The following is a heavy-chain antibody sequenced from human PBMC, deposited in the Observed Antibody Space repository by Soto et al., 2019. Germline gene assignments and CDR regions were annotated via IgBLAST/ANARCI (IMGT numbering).Heavy chain of an antibody. CDR3: ARSYLGGWYYFDY. CDR1: GGSFSGYY. V-gene: IGHV4-34*01. Sequence: SETLSVTCAVYGGSFSGYYWSWIRQPPGKGLEWIGEINHSGSTNYNPSLKSRVTISVDTSKNQFSLKLSSVTAADTAVYYCARSYLGGWYYFDYWGQGTLVTVSS. D-gene: IGHD2-15*01. CDR2: INHSGST. J-gene: IGHJ4*02.